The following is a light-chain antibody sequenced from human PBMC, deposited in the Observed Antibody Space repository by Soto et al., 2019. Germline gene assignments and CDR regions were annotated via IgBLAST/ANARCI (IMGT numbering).Light chain of an antibody. Sequence: DIQMTQSPSSLSASVGDRVTITCRASQSISSYLNWYQQKPGKAPKLLIYAASSLQSGVPSRFSGSGSGKDFPLNISSLQPEDFATYYCQQSYSTPWTFGQGTKVEIK. CDR2: AAS. CDR3: QQSYSTPWT. V-gene: IGKV1-39*01. J-gene: IGKJ1*01. CDR1: QSISSY.